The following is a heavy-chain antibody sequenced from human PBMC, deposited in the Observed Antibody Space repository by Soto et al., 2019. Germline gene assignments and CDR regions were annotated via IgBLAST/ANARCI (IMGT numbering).Heavy chain of an antibody. CDR3: ARLRGYSYGYGNYYYGMDV. CDR2: IYYSGST. V-gene: IGHV4-39*01. CDR1: GGSISSSSYY. J-gene: IGHJ6*02. D-gene: IGHD5-18*01. Sequence: LSLTCTVSGGSISSSSYYWGWIRQPPGKGLEWIGSIYYSGSTYYNPSLKSRVTISVDTSKNQFSLKLSSVTAADTAVYYCARLRGYSYGYGNYYYGMDVWGQGTTVTVSS.